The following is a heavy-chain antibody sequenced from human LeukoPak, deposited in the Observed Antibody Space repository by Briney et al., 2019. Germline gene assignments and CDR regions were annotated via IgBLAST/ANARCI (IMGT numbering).Heavy chain of an antibody. J-gene: IGHJ4*02. V-gene: IGHV4-61*09. Sequence: SETLSLTCTVSGDSITNSRYYWNWIRQPAGKGLEWLGNVHSSGTTNYLPSLWSRVTVSLDTSKNQFSLKLTSVSAADTAVYYCARSAAGGRRDIDYWGQGTLVTVSS. CDR2: VHSSGTT. CDR3: ARSAAGGRRDIDY. D-gene: IGHD5-24*01. CDR1: GDSITNSRYY.